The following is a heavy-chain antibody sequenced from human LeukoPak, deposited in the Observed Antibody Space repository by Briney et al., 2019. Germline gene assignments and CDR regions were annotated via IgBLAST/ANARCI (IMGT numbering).Heavy chain of an antibody. CDR1: GFIFSSYG. CDR2: ISYDGSNK. D-gene: IGHD6-13*01. J-gene: IGHJ4*02. Sequence: QPGGSLRLSCAASGFIFSSYGMHWVRQAPGKGLEWVAVISYDGSNKYYADSVKGRFTISRNNSKNTLYLQMNSLRAEDTAVYYCAKDVLQARQQRTPVDYWGQGTLVTVSS. CDR3: AKDVLQARQQRTPVDY. V-gene: IGHV3-30*18.